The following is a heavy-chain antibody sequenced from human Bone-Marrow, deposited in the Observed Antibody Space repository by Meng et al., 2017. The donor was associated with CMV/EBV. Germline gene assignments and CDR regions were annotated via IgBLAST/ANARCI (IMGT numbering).Heavy chain of an antibody. CDR3: ARHAPMIVVVITLEWFDP. J-gene: IGHJ5*02. Sequence: SEPLSLTCTVSGYSISSGYYWGWIRQPPGKGLEWIGSIYHSGSTYYNPSLKSRVTISVDTSKNQFSLKLSSVTAADTAVYYCARHAPMIVVVITLEWFDPWGQGTLVTVSS. D-gene: IGHD3-22*01. CDR1: GYSISSGYY. CDR2: IYHSGST. V-gene: IGHV4-38-2*02.